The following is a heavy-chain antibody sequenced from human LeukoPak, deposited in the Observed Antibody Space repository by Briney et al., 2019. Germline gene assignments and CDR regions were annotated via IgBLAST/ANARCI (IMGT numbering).Heavy chain of an antibody. CDR2: INSDGSST. Sequence: GGSLRLSCAASGFTFSSYWMHWARQAPGKGLVWVSRINSDGSSTSYADSVKGRFTISRDNAKNTLYLQMNALRAEDTAVYYCATGQGHGMDVWGQGTTVTVSS. CDR1: GFTFSSYW. D-gene: IGHD1-14*01. J-gene: IGHJ6*02. V-gene: IGHV3-74*01. CDR3: ATGQGHGMDV.